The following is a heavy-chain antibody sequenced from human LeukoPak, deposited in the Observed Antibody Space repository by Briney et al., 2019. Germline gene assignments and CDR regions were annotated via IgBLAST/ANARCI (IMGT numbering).Heavy chain of an antibody. Sequence: GGPLRLSCAASGFTFSTYSMNWVRQAPGKGLEWISYISTRSSTISYADSVKGRFTISSDIAKNSLYLQMNSLRAEDTAVYYCARDLHYSFDYWGQGTLVTVSS. V-gene: IGHV3-48*01. D-gene: IGHD2-21*01. CDR1: GFTFSTYS. CDR2: ISTRSSTI. J-gene: IGHJ4*02. CDR3: ARDLHYSFDY.